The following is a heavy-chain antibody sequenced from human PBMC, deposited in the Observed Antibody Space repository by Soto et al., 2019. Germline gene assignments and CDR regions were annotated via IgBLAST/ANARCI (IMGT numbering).Heavy chain of an antibody. Sequence: GGSLRLSCAASGFTFDDYTMHWVRQAPGKGLEWVSLISWDGGSTYYADSVKGRFTISRDNNKNSLYLQMNSLRTEDTALYYCAKWGGSYYYFDYWGQGTLVTVSS. CDR1: GFTFDDYT. CDR2: ISWDGGST. V-gene: IGHV3-43*01. CDR3: AKWGGSYYYFDY. J-gene: IGHJ4*02. D-gene: IGHD1-26*01.